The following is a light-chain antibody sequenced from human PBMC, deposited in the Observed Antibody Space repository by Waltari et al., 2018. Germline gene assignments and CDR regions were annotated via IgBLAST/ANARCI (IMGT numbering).Light chain of an antibody. J-gene: IGLJ2*01. CDR2: AVS. CDR3: SSYAGSSKGV. CDR1: SSGAGTYKR. Sequence: QSALTQPASVSGSPGQSITIACTGTSSGAGTYKRVSWYQQHPGKAPKLMIYAVSKRPSGVSDRFSGSKSGDMASLTISGLQPEDEAEYFCSSYAGSSKGVFGGGTKVTVL. V-gene: IGLV2-23*02.